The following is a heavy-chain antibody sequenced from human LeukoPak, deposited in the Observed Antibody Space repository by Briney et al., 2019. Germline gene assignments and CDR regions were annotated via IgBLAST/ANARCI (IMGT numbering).Heavy chain of an antibody. Sequence: GASVKVSCKASGYSFTGYYMHWVRQAPGQGLEWMGWINPNNGGTIYAQRFQGRVTMTRDTSISTAYVELSRLRSDDTAVYYCARGGDSYGSGSFHLGFYYFDYWGRGTLVTVSS. J-gene: IGHJ4*02. V-gene: IGHV1-2*02. D-gene: IGHD3-10*01. CDR1: GYSFTGYY. CDR2: INPNNGGT. CDR3: ARGGDSYGSGSFHLGFYYFDY.